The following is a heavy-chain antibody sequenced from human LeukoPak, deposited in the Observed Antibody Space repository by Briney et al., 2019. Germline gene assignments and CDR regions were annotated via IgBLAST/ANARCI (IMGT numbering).Heavy chain of an antibody. D-gene: IGHD3-3*01. CDR2: ISSSSSYI. J-gene: IGHJ4*02. CDR3: AREGRRFLGWSPPPDY. V-gene: IGHV3-21*01. CDR1: GFTFSSYS. Sequence: GGSLRLSCAASGFTFSSYSMNWVRQAPGKGLEWVSSISSSSSYIYYADSVKGRFTISRDNAKNSLYLQMNRLRAEDTAVYYFAREGRRFLGWSPPPDYWGQGTLVTVSS.